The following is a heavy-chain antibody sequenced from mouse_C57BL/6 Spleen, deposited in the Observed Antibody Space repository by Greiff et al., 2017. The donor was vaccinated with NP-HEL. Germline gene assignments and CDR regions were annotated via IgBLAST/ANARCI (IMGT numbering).Heavy chain of an antibody. V-gene: IGHV1-26*01. J-gene: IGHJ2*01. CDR1: GYTFTDYY. D-gene: IGHD2-2*01. CDR2: INPNNGGT. Sequence: EVQLQQSGPELVKPGASVKISCKASGYTFTDYYMNWVKQSHGKSLEWIGDINPNNGGTSYNQKFKGKATLTVDKSSSTAYMELRSLTSEDSAVYYCARWDGYDGRYYFDYWGQGTTLTVSS. CDR3: ARWDGYDGRYYFDY.